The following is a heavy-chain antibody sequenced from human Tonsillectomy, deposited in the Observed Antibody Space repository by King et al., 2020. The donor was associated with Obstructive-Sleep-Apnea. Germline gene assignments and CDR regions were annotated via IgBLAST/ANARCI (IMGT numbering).Heavy chain of an antibody. CDR1: GFTFGDYA. CDR2: IRSKAYGGTK. Sequence: QLVQSGGGLVQPGRSLRLSCTASGFTFGDYAMSWFRQAPGEGLEWVGFIRSKAYGGTKEYSASVKGRFTIPRDDSKSIAYLQTNSLKTEDTAVYYCTHRRWELTYWGQGTLVTVSS. V-gene: IGHV3-49*03. J-gene: IGHJ4*02. CDR3: THRRWELTY. D-gene: IGHD1-26*01.